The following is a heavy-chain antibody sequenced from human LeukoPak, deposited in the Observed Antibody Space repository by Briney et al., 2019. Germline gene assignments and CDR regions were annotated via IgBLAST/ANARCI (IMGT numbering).Heavy chain of an antibody. V-gene: IGHV3-30*18. CDR3: AKDSAGPDGAFDI. CDR2: ISYDGSNK. D-gene: IGHD6-13*01. Sequence: GRSLRLSCAASGFTFSGYGMHWVRQAPGKGLEWVAVISYDGSNKYYADSVKGRFTISRDNSKNTLYLQMNSLRAEDTAVYYCAKDSAGPDGAFDIWGQGTMVTVSS. CDR1: GFTFSGYG. J-gene: IGHJ3*02.